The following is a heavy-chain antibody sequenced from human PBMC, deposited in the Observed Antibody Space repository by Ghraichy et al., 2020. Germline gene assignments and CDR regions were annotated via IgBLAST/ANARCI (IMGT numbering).Heavy chain of an antibody. CDR3: ARGQEVLLWFGELSYYFDY. V-gene: IGHV3-7*03. D-gene: IGHD3-10*01. CDR2: IKQDGSEK. CDR1: GFTFSSYW. Sequence: GGSLRLSCAASGFTFSSYWMSWVRQAPGKGLEWVANIKQDGSEKYYVDSVKGRFTISRDNAKNSLYLQMNSLRAEDTAVYYCARGQEVLLWFGELSYYFDYWGQGTLVTVSS. J-gene: IGHJ4*02.